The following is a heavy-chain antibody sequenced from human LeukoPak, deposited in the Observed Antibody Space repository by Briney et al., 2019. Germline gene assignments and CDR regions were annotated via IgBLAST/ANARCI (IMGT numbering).Heavy chain of an antibody. CDR3: AREGDYGDSKYSYYYGMDV. J-gene: IGHJ6*02. D-gene: IGHD4-17*01. CDR2: ISYDGNNK. CDR1: GLTFTSFA. V-gene: IGHV3-30-3*01. Sequence: GGSLRLSCAASGLTFTSFAMHRVRQAPSKGLEWVAHISYDGNNKYYADSVKGRFTISRDNSKNTLYLQMNSLRAEDTAVYYCAREGDYGDSKYSYYYGMDVWGQGTTVTVSS.